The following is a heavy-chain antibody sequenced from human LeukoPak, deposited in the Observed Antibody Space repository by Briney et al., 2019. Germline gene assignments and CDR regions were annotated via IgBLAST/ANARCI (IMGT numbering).Heavy chain of an antibody. CDR2: MWYDGSNK. Sequence: HPGGSLRLSCAASGFTFSSYGMHWVRQAPGKGLEWVAVMWYDGSNKYYADSVKGRFTISRDNSKNTLYLQMNSLRAEDTAVYYCAKERDGYNYGLDYWGQGTLVTVSS. CDR3: AKERDGYNYGLDY. V-gene: IGHV3-33*06. D-gene: IGHD5-24*01. J-gene: IGHJ4*02. CDR1: GFTFSSYG.